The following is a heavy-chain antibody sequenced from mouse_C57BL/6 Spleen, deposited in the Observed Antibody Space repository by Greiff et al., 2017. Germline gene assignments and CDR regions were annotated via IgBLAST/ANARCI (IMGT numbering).Heavy chain of an antibody. CDR3: TRWLNYWYFDV. Sequence: QVQLQQSGAELVRPGASVTLSCKASGYTFTDYEMHWVKQTPVHGLEWIGAIDPETGGTAYNQKFKGKAILTADKSSSTAYMELRSLTSEDSAVYYCTRWLNYWYFDVWGTGTTVTVSS. CDR2: IDPETGGT. J-gene: IGHJ1*03. CDR1: GYTFTDYE. V-gene: IGHV1-15*01.